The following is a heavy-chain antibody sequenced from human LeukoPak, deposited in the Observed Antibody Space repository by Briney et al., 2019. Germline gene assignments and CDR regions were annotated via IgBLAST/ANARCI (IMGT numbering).Heavy chain of an antibody. V-gene: IGHV3-23*01. Sequence: GGSLRLSCAASGFTFSSYGISWVRQAPGKGLEWVSGISPSGGTSYYADSVKGRLTISRDNSKNTMYLQMNSLRAEDTALYYCARDRDWGAFDPWGQGTLVTVSS. CDR1: GFTFSSYG. D-gene: IGHD3/OR15-3a*01. CDR2: ISPSGGTS. CDR3: ARDRDWGAFDP. J-gene: IGHJ5*02.